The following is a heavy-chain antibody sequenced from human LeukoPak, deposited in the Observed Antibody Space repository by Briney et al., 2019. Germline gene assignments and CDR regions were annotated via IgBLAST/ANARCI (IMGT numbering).Heavy chain of an antibody. CDR2: FDPEDGET. V-gene: IGHV1-24*01. CDR3: ATRLMGNFDY. D-gene: IGHD7-27*01. CDR1: GDTLTKLS. J-gene: IGHJ4*02. Sequence: ASVKVSCKVSGDTLTKLSMHWVRQAPGKGLEWMGGFDPEDGETIYAQQFQGRVTMTEDTSTDTAYMELSSLRSEDTAVYYCATRLMGNFDYWDQGTLVTVSS.